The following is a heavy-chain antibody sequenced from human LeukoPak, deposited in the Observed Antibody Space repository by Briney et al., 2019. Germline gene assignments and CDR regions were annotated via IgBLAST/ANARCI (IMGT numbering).Heavy chain of an antibody. J-gene: IGHJ5*02. CDR1: GGSFSGYY. CDR3: ARLNSPGWFDP. V-gene: IGHV4-34*01. CDR2: INHSGST. Sequence: SETLSLTCAVYGGSFSGYYWSWVRQPPGKGLEWIGEINHSGSTNYNPSLKSRVTISVDTSKNQFSLKLSSVTAADTAVYYCARLNSPGWFDPWGQGTLVTVSS.